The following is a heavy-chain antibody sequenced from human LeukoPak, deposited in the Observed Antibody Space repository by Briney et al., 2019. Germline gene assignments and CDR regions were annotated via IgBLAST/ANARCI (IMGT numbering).Heavy chain of an antibody. V-gene: IGHV3-7*01. Sequence: GSLRLSCAASGFTFSSYWMSWVRQAPGKGLEWVANIKQDGSEKYYLDSVKGRFTISRDNAKNSLYLQMHSLRAEDTAIYYCARYCTFRACSGTKFDYWGQGTLVTVSS. J-gene: IGHJ4*02. CDR1: GFTFSSYW. D-gene: IGHD1-1*01. CDR3: ARYCTFRACSGTKFDY. CDR2: IKQDGSEK.